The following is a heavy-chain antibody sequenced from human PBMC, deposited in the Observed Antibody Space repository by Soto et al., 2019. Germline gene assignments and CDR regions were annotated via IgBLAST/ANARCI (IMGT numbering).Heavy chain of an antibody. J-gene: IGHJ4*02. V-gene: IGHV4-31*03. Sequence: QVQLQESGPGLVKASQTLSLTCTVSGGTITTGGHFWRWIRQYPGKGLEWIGYIYYSGTTHYNPSLKSRVTISIDTSKNQFSLNLSSMTAADTAVYYCARVVSGSYLDYWGQGTLVTVSS. CDR3: ARVVSGSYLDY. CDR1: GGTITTGGHF. CDR2: IYYSGTT. D-gene: IGHD1-26*01.